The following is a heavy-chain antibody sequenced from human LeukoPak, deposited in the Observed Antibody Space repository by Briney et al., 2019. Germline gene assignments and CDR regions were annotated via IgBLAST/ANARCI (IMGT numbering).Heavy chain of an antibody. CDR1: GFTFSSYW. V-gene: IGHV3-74*01. CDR3: ARVSVGATNPFVY. Sequence: QSGGSLRLSCAASGFTFSSYWMYWVRQAPGKGLVWVSRINSDGSSTSYADSVKGRFTISRDNAKNTLYLQMNSLRAEDTAVYYCARVSVGATNPFVYWGQGTLVTVSS. CDR2: INSDGSST. D-gene: IGHD1-26*01. J-gene: IGHJ4*02.